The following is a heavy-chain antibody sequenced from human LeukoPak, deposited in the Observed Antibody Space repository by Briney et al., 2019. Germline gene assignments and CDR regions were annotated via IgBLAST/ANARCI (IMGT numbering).Heavy chain of an antibody. V-gene: IGHV4-34*01. CDR2: INHSGST. D-gene: IGHD2-8*01. CDR1: GGSFSGYY. Sequence: PSETLSLTCAVYGGSFSGYYWSWIRQPPGKGLEWIGEINHSGSTNYNPSLKSRVTISVDTSKNQFSLKLSSVTAADTAVYYCARHLGYCTNGVCYTSNLFDYWGQGTLVTVSS. CDR3: ARHLGYCTNGVCYTSNLFDY. J-gene: IGHJ4*02.